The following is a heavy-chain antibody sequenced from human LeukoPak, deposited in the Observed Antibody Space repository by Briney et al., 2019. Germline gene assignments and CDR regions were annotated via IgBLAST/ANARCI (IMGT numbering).Heavy chain of an antibody. D-gene: IGHD2-8*02. J-gene: IGHJ6*04. CDR1: EFTSSAFW. CDR3: AIFSGAVPGNLLL. Sequence: GGSLRLSCAASEFTSSAFWMTWVRRPPGKGLEWVANINKDGTEKEYVDSVKGRFSIFRDNAKNSVFLQMNSLRAEDTAVYYCAIFSGAVPGNLLLWGKGTTVIVSA. V-gene: IGHV3-7*01. CDR2: INKDGTEK.